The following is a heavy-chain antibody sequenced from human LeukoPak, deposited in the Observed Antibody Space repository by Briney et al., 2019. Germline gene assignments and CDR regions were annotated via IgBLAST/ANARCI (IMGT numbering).Heavy chain of an antibody. CDR2: IYYSGST. J-gene: IGHJ3*02. CDR1: GGSISSYY. CDR3: ARVGVVPAAIVDAFDI. D-gene: IGHD2-2*02. Sequence: KPSETLSLTCTVSGGSISSYYWSWIRQPPGKGLEWIGYIYYSGSTNYNPSLKSRVTISVDTSKNQFSLKLSPVTAADTAVYYCARVGVVPAAIVDAFDIWGQGTMVTVSS. V-gene: IGHV4-59*08.